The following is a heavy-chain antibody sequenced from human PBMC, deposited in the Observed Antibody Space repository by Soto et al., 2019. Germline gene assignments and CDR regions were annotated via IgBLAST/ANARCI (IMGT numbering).Heavy chain of an antibody. Sequence: GGSLRLSCAASGFTFSSYGMHWVRQAPGKGLEWVAVISYDGSNKYYADSVKGRFTISRDNSKNTLYLQMNSLRAEDTAVYYCAKVSRSWYGPFDYWGQGILVTVSS. J-gene: IGHJ4*02. CDR1: GFTFSSYG. CDR3: AKVSRSWYGPFDY. V-gene: IGHV3-30*18. D-gene: IGHD6-13*01. CDR2: ISYDGSNK.